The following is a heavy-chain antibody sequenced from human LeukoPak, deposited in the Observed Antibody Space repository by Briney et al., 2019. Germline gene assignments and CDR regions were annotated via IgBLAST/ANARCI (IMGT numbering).Heavy chain of an antibody. CDR3: AREVEYYYDSSGYPLRAFDI. CDR2: IYYSGST. J-gene: IGHJ3*02. CDR1: GGSISSYY. V-gene: IGHV4-59*01. D-gene: IGHD3-22*01. Sequence: KSSETLSLTCTVSGGSISSYYWSWIRQPPGKGLEWIGYIYYSGSTNYNPSLKSRVTISVDTSKNQFSLKLSSVTAADTAVYYCAREVEYYYDSSGYPLRAFDIWGQGTMVTVSS.